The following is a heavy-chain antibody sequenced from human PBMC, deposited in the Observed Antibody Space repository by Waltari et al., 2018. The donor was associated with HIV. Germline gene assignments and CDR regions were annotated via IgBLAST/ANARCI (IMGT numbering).Heavy chain of an antibody. D-gene: IGHD6-19*01. CDR2: INPNNGGT. Sequence: QGLLLRSAADVLKPGASLQVSRSASESNFRSHHIHSPRQAPGQGLELMGWINPNNGGTNSARKFHDRLTMTIDTSVTTAYLDLGRLTSDDTAGYYCARGESGKKWLSPYNWFDPWGQGTLVTVSS. J-gene: IGHJ5*02. V-gene: IGHV1-2*02. CDR3: ARGESGKKWLSPYNWFDP. CDR1: ESNFRSHH.